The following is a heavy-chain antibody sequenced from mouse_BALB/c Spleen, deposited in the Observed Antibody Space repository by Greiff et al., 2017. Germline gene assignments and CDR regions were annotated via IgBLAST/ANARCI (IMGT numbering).Heavy chain of an antibody. D-gene: IGHD1-1*01. V-gene: IGHV1-18*01. CDR3: AREEVATGDYWYFDV. Sequence: EVQLQQSGPELVKPGASVKIPCKASGYTFTDYNMDWVKQSHGKSLEWIGDINPNNGGTIYNQKFKGKATLTVDKSSSTAYMELRSLTSEDTAVYYGAREEVATGDYWYFDVWGAGTTVTVSS. CDR2: INPNNGGT. CDR1: GYTFTDYN. J-gene: IGHJ1*01.